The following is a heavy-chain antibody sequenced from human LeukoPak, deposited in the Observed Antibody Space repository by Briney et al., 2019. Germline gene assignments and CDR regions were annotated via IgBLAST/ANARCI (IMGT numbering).Heavy chain of an antibody. V-gene: IGHV3-30*18. CDR1: GFTFSSYG. CDR2: ISYDESNK. D-gene: IGHD6-6*01. CDR3: AKLYSSSSSLVY. J-gene: IGHJ4*02. Sequence: QPGGSLRLSCAASGFTFSSYGMHWVRQAPGKGLEWVAVISYDESNKYYADSVTGRFTISRDNSKNTLYLQMNSLRAEDTAVYYCAKLYSSSSSLVYWGQGTLVTVPS.